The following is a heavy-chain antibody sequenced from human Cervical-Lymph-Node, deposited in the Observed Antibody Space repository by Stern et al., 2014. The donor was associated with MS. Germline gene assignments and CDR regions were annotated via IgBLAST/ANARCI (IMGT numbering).Heavy chain of an antibody. J-gene: IGHJ4*02. CDR2: FDPEDGET. Sequence: VQLVESGAEVKKPGASVKVSCKVSGYTLTELSMHWVRQVPGKGLEWMGGFDPEDGETIYAQKFQGRVTMTEDTSTDTAYMELSSLRSEDTAVYYCASHTAMDYYFDYWGQGTLVTVSS. CDR1: GYTLTELS. CDR3: ASHTAMDYYFDY. V-gene: IGHV1-24*01. D-gene: IGHD5-18*01.